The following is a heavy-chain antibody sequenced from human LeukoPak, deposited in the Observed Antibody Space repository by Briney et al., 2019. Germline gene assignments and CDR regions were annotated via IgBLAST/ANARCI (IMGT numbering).Heavy chain of an antibody. J-gene: IGHJ6*02. CDR2: ISYSGST. V-gene: IGHV4-31*03. D-gene: IGHD4-17*01. CDR1: GGSTSSGGYY. CDR3: ARDHTLDYGDYYYGLDV. Sequence: SETLSLTCTVSGGSTSSGGYYWSWIRQHPGKGPEWIAYISYSGSTYHNPSLRSRVTISLDTSKNQFPLRLSSVTAADTAVYYCARDHTLDYGDYYYGLDVWGQGTTVTVSS.